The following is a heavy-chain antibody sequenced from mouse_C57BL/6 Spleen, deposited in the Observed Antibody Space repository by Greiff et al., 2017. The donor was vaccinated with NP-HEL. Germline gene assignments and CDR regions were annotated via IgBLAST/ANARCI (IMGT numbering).Heavy chain of an antibody. CDR3: AREAYDYEGFDY. J-gene: IGHJ2*01. Sequence: VQLQQPGAELVKPGASVKLSCKASGYTFTSYWMHWVKQRPGQGLEWIGMIHPNSGSTNYNEKFKSKATLTVDKSSSTAYMQLSSLTSEDSAVYYCAREAYDYEGFDYWGQGTTLTVSS. CDR1: GYTFTSYW. V-gene: IGHV1-64*01. CDR2: IHPNSGST. D-gene: IGHD2-4*01.